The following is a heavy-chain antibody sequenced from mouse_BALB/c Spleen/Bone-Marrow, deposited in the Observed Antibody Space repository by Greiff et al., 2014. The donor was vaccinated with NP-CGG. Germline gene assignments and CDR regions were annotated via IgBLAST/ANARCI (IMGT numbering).Heavy chain of an antibody. CDR1: GFNIKDTY. J-gene: IGHJ2*01. V-gene: IGHV14-3*02. D-gene: IGHD2-14*01. Sequence: EVHLVESGAELVKPGASVKLSCTASGFNIKDTYMHWGKQRPEQALEWIGRIDPANGNTKYDPKFQGKATITADTSSNTAYLQLSSLTSEDTAVYYCARYRLGTYFDYWGQGTTLTVSS. CDR3: ARYRLGTYFDY. CDR2: IDPANGNT.